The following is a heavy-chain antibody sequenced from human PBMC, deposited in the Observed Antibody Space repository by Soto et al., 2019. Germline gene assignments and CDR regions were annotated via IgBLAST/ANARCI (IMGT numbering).Heavy chain of an antibody. CDR1: GCTFSSYA. Sequence: GASVKVSCKASGCTFSSYAISWVRQAPGQGLEWMGGIIPIFGTANYAQKFQGRVTITADESTSTAYMELSSLRSEDTAVYYCARDSVTTANYWYFDLWGRGTLVTVSS. CDR2: IIPIFGTA. J-gene: IGHJ2*01. CDR3: ARDSVTTANYWYFDL. V-gene: IGHV1-69*13. D-gene: IGHD4-17*01.